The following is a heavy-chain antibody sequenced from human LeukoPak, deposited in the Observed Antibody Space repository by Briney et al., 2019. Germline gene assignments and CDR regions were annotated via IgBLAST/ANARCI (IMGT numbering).Heavy chain of an antibody. CDR2: ISGSGGSI. D-gene: IGHD3-3*01. V-gene: IGHV3-23*01. CDR1: GFTFSSYA. CDR3: AKDKDTIFGVVIIGYYFDY. Sequence: PGGSLRLSCAASGFTFSSYAMSWVRQAPGKGLEWVSAISGSGGSIYYADSVKGRFTISRDNSKNTPYLQMNSLRAEDTAVYYCAKDKDTIFGVVIIGYYFDYWGQGTLVTVSS. J-gene: IGHJ4*02.